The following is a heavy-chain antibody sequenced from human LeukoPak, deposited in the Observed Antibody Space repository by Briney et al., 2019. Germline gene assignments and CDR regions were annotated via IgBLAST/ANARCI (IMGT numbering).Heavy chain of an antibody. D-gene: IGHD5-18*01. CDR3: AKDSARYSYDPVDY. Sequence: HPGGSLRLSCAASGFTFSSYWMSWVRQAPGKGLEWVAVISYDGSNKYYADSVKGRFTISRDNSKNTLYLQMNSLRAEDTAVYYCAKDSARYSYDPVDYWGQGTLVTVSS. CDR1: GFTFSSYW. V-gene: IGHV3-30*18. J-gene: IGHJ4*02. CDR2: ISYDGSNK.